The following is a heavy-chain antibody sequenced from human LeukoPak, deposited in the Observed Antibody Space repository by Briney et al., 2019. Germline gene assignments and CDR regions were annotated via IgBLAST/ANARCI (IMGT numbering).Heavy chain of an antibody. Sequence: GGSLRLSCAASGFTVSSNFMSWARQAPGKGLEWVSAISGSGGGTYYADSVKGRFTISRDNSKNTLSLQMNSLRAEDTAVYYCAKDASSYYDSSGYLDHWGQGTLVTVSS. CDR2: ISGSGGGT. V-gene: IGHV3-23*01. CDR1: GFTVSSNF. J-gene: IGHJ4*02. CDR3: AKDASSYYDSSGYLDH. D-gene: IGHD3-22*01.